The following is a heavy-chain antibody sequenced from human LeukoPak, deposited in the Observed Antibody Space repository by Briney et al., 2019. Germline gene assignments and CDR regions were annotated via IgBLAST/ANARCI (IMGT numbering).Heavy chain of an antibody. Sequence: ASVKVSCKASGYTFTSYYMHWVRQAPGQGLEWMGIINPSGGSTSYAQKFQGRVTMTRDTSTSTVYMELSSPRSEDTAVYYCARDRYYYDSSGYQPFDYWGQGTLVTVSS. V-gene: IGHV1-46*01. CDR2: INPSGGST. J-gene: IGHJ4*02. D-gene: IGHD3-22*01. CDR3: ARDRYYYDSSGYQPFDY. CDR1: GYTFTSYY.